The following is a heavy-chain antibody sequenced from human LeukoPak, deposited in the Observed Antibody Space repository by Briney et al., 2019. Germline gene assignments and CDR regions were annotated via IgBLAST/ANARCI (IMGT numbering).Heavy chain of an antibody. CDR1: GYTFTSYY. CDR3: ARLPRSHNWFDP. Sequence: ASVKVSCKASGYTFTSYYMHWVRQAPGQGLEWMGWINPNSGGTNYAQKFQGRVTMTRDTSISTAYMELSRLRSDDTAVYYCARLPRSHNWFDPWGQGTLVTVSS. J-gene: IGHJ5*02. D-gene: IGHD3-3*01. CDR2: INPNSGGT. V-gene: IGHV1-2*02.